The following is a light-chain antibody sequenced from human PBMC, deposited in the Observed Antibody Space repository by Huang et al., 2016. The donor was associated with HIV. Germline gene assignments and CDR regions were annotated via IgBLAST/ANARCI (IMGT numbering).Light chain of an antibody. V-gene: IGKV1-39*01. Sequence: DIQMTQSPSSLSASVGDRVTISCRSSQSFSSSLNWYQQRPGKAPKLLIYAASSLQSGVPSRFSCSGSGTDFRLTINSLQPEDFATYYCQQSDSTPYTFGQGTKLEIK. CDR1: QSFSSS. CDR3: QQSDSTPYT. CDR2: AAS. J-gene: IGKJ2*01.